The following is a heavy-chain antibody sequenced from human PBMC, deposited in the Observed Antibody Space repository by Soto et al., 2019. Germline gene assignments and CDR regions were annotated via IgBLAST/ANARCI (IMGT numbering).Heavy chain of an antibody. D-gene: IGHD2-2*01. CDR3: ARDIVVVPAATDGVDY. CDR1: GFPFSSYG. J-gene: IGHJ4*02. Sequence: PGGSLRLSCAASGFPFSSYGMHWVRQAPGKGLEWVAVIWYDGSNKYYADSVKGRFTISRDNSKNTLYLQMNSLRAEDTAVYYCARDIVVVPAATDGVDYWGQGTLVTVSS. V-gene: IGHV3-33*01. CDR2: IWYDGSNK.